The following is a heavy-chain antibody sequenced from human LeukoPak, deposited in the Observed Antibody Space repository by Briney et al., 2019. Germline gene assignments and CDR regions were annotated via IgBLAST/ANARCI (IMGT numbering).Heavy chain of an antibody. CDR2: ISGSGGST. V-gene: IGHV3-23*01. CDR1: GFTFSSYG. CDR3: AKDRENAVVPAASGY. D-gene: IGHD2-2*01. Sequence: GGSLRLSCAASGFTFSSYGMGWVRRAPGKGLEWVSAISGSGGSTYYADSVKGRFTISRDNSKNTLYLQMNSLRAEDTAVYYCAKDRENAVVPAASGYWGQGTLVTVSS. J-gene: IGHJ4*02.